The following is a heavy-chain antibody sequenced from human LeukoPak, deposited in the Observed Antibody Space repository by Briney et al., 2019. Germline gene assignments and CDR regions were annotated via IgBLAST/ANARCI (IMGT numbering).Heavy chain of an antibody. CDR2: VSLSGLT. V-gene: IGHV4-4*02. J-gene: IGHJ4*02. CDR3: SRENGAFSPFGY. CDR1: GGSITSTNW. D-gene: IGHD2-8*01. Sequence: SGTLSLTCGVSGGSITSTNWWSWVRQPPGQGLEWIGEVSLSGLTNYNPSLSSRVIMALYTSKNHLSLHLSSVTAADTAVYYCSRENGAFSPFGYWGQGYLVTVLS.